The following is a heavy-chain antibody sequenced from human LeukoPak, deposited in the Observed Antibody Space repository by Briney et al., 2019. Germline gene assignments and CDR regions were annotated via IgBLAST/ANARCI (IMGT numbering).Heavy chain of an antibody. CDR1: GGTFSSYA. Sequence: ASVKVSCKASGGTFSSYAISWVRQAPGQGLEWMGRIIPIFAIANYAQKFQGRVTITADKSTSTAYMELSSLRSEDTAVYYCARSEIGSCSSTSCPWDYFDYWGQGTLVTVSS. CDR3: ARSEIGSCSSTSCPWDYFDY. D-gene: IGHD2-2*01. CDR2: IIPIFAIA. J-gene: IGHJ4*02. V-gene: IGHV1-69*04.